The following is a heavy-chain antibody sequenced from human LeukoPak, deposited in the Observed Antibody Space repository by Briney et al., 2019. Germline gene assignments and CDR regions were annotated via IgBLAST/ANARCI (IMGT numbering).Heavy chain of an antibody. CDR2: ISTSTSSI. Sequence: GGSLRLSCAASGFTFNSYAMSWVRQAPGKGLEWVSSISTSTSSIYYADSVKGRFTISRDNAKNSLSLQMNSLRVEDTAVYYCARGRDDYFHNYWGQGTLVTVSS. CDR3: ARGRDDYFHNY. J-gene: IGHJ4*02. D-gene: IGHD2/OR15-2a*01. CDR1: GFTFNSYA. V-gene: IGHV3-21*01.